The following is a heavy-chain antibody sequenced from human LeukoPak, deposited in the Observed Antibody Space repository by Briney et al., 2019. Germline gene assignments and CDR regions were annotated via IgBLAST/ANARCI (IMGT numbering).Heavy chain of an antibody. V-gene: IGHV1-18*01. CDR2: ISAYNGNT. CDR1: GHTFTSYG. D-gene: IGHD1-26*01. CDR3: ARDRDRVGATRFGY. Sequence: ASVKVSCKASGHTFTSYGISWVRQAPGQGLEWMGWISAYNGNTNYAHKLQGRVTMTTDTSTSTAYMELRGLRSDDTAVYYCARDRDRVGATRFGYWGQGTLVTVSS. J-gene: IGHJ4*02.